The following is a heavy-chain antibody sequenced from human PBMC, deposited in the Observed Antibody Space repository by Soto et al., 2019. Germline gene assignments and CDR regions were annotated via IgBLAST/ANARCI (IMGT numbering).Heavy chain of an antibody. D-gene: IGHD6-13*01. J-gene: IGHJ4*02. CDR3: ARGGPAAGYDL. V-gene: IGHV1-8*01. CDR1: GYTFTSND. CDR2: MNPNTGGS. Sequence: QVQLVQSGAEVKKPGASVKVSCKASGYTFTSNDINWVRQASGQGLEWMGWMNPNTGGSGYAQDFQGRITMTRDTATSTDYMELPSLRSDDTAVYYCARGGPAAGYDLWGQGTLVTVSS.